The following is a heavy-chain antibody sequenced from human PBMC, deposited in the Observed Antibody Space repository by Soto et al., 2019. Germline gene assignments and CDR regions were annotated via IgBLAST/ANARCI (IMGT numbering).Heavy chain of an antibody. D-gene: IGHD2-15*01. CDR3: ARAPGIVVVVAGDAFDI. V-gene: IGHV1-18*01. Sequence: ASVKVSCKAPGYTFTSYGISWVRQAPGQGLEWMGWISAYNGNTNYAQKLQGRVTMTTDTSTSTAYMELRSLRSDDTAVYYCARAPGIVVVVAGDAFDIWGQGTMVTVSS. J-gene: IGHJ3*02. CDR1: GYTFTSYG. CDR2: ISAYNGNT.